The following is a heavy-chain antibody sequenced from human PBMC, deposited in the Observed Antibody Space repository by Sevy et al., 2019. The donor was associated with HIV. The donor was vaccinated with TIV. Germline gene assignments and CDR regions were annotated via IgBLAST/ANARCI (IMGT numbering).Heavy chain of an antibody. D-gene: IGHD2-21*01. V-gene: IGHV4-39*01. CDR2: MFYSGST. J-gene: IGHJ4*02. Sequence: SETLSLTCTISGGSISSSSYDWGWIRQPPGKGLEWIGSMFYSGSTYYNPSLKSRVIISVDMSKNHFSVKLSSVTAADTAVYYCARQGGIVDRVFDYWGQGTLVTVSS. CDR3: ARQGGIVDRVFDY. CDR1: GGSISSSSYD.